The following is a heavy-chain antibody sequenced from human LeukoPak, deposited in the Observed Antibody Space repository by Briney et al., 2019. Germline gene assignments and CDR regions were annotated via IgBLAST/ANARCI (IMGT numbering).Heavy chain of an antibody. CDR1: GFTVTGNY. Sequence: GGSLRLSCVASGFTVTGNYMNWVRQAPGKGLEWVSTIYSSGTPYYADSVKGRFVISRDRSKNTLFLQMNSLRADDTAVYFCARAPVVVGPGVFIESWGQGTLVTVSA. CDR3: ARAPVVVGPGVFIES. V-gene: IGHV3-53*01. D-gene: IGHD2-21*01. CDR2: IYSSGTP. J-gene: IGHJ4*02.